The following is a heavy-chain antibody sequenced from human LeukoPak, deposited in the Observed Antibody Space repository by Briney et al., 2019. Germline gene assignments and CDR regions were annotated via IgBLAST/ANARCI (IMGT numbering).Heavy chain of an antibody. CDR1: GYTFTGYY. V-gene: IGHV1-2*04. Sequence: ASVKVSCKASGYTFTGYYMHWVRQAPGQGLEWMGWINPNSGGTNYAQKFQGWVTMTRDTSISTAYMELSRLRSDDTAVCYCAREYSSSWTTRVRDAFDIWGQGTLVTVSS. CDR3: AREYSSSWTTRVRDAFDI. CDR2: INPNSGGT. D-gene: IGHD6-13*01. J-gene: IGHJ3*02.